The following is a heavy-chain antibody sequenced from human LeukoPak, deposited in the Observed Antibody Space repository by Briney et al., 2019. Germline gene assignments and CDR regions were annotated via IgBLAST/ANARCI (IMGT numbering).Heavy chain of an antibody. CDR1: GGSISSYY. D-gene: IGHD2-8*01. J-gene: IGHJ5*02. CDR2: IYTSGST. V-gene: IGHV4-4*07. Sequence: PSETLSLTCTVSGGSISSYYWSWIRQPPGKGLEWIGRIYTSGSTNYNPSLKSRVTMSVDTSKNQFSLKLSSVTAADTAVYYCARDQSHLKELGYCTNGVCQGLHGFDPWGQGTLVTVSS. CDR3: ARDQSHLKELGYCTNGVCQGLHGFDP.